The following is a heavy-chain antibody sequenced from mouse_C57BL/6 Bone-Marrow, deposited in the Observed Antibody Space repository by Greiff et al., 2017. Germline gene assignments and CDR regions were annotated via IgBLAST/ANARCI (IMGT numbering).Heavy chain of an antibody. CDR1: GYSFTDYN. D-gene: IGHD2-4*01. J-gene: IGHJ3*01. CDR3: ARRGIYYDYDEGFAY. Sequence: VQLQPSGPELVKPGASVKISCKASGYSFTDYNMNWVKQSNGKSLEWIGVINTNYGTTSSNQKLKGKATLTVDQSSSTAYMQLNSLTSEYSAVYYCARRGIYYDYDEGFAYWGQGTLVTVSA. V-gene: IGHV1-39*01. CDR2: INTNYGTT.